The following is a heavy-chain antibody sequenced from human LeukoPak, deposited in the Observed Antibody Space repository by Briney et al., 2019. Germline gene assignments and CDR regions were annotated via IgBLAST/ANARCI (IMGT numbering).Heavy chain of an antibody. Sequence: GGSLRLSCAASGFTFSSYAMHWVRQAPGKGLEWVAVISYDGSNKYYADSVKGRFTISRDNSKNTLYLQMNSLRAEDTAVYYCARKNYYDSSGHMEWGQGTLVTVSS. CDR2: ISYDGSNK. CDR1: GFTFSSYA. D-gene: IGHD3-22*01. CDR3: ARKNYYDSSGHME. V-gene: IGHV3-30-3*01. J-gene: IGHJ4*02.